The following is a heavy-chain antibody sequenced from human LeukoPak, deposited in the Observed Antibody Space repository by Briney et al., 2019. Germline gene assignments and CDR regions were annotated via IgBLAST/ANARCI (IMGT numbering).Heavy chain of an antibody. V-gene: IGHV3-30*18. CDR1: GFTFSSYG. Sequence: GGSLRLSCAASGFTFSSYGMHWARQAPGKGLEWVAVISYDGSNKYYADSVKGRFTISRDNSKNTLYLQMNSLRAEDTAVYYCAKTPSDDEDSYGSFDYWGQGTLVTVSS. J-gene: IGHJ4*02. CDR3: AKTPSDDEDSYGSFDY. D-gene: IGHD5-18*01. CDR2: ISYDGSNK.